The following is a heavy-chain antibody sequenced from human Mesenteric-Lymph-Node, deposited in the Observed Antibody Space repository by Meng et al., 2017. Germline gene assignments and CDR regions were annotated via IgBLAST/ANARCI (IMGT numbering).Heavy chain of an antibody. CDR1: GFALVCYA. V-gene: IGHV3-30*04. D-gene: IGHD1-26*01. CDR2: ISYDGNDK. CDR3: ARGALGGTSYEEYFPH. J-gene: IGHJ1*01. Sequence: QGRLVGSGGGVVRSGVSLRLCFAGSGFALVCYAINWVRQAPGKGLEWAAVISYDGNDKYYADSVKGRFTISRDDSKNTLYLQMNSLRAEDTAVYYCARGALGGTSYEEYFPHWGQGTLVTVSS.